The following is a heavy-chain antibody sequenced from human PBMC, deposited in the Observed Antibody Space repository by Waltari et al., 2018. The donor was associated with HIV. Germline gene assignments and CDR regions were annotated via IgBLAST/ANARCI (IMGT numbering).Heavy chain of an antibody. D-gene: IGHD3-16*01. J-gene: IGHJ4*02. CDR3: ARVYGELWLNYFDC. CDR2: INTNIDET. V-gene: IGHV1-3*04. Sequence: QVQLVQSGAEVKKPGASVNVSCKAYGYAFKGYVLHWVRQAPGQRPEWMGRINTNIDETKYSQKLQGRVTITRDTSASTVYMELSSLRSEDTAVYYCARVYGELWLNYFDCWGQGTLVTVSS. CDR1: GYAFKGYV.